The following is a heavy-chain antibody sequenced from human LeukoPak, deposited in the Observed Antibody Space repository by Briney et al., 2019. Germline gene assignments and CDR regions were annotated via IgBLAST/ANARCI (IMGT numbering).Heavy chain of an antibody. J-gene: IGHJ4*02. CDR1: GYTFTSYG. V-gene: IGHV1-18*01. CDR3: ARAFGGYNFDY. CDR2: ISAYNGNT. D-gene: IGHD1-1*01. Sequence: EASVKVSFKASGYTFTSYGISWVRQAPGQGLEWMGWISAYNGNTNYAQKLQGRVTMTTDTSTSTAYMELRSLKSDDTAVYYCARAFGGYNFDYWGQGTLVTVSS.